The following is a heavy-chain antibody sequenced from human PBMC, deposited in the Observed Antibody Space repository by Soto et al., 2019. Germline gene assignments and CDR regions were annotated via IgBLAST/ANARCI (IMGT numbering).Heavy chain of an antibody. V-gene: IGHV3-74*01. J-gene: IGHJ4*02. CDR3: ATVFEH. CDR2: VDSDGSDT. Sequence: EVQLVESGGGSVQPGGSLRLSCVASGITFSGYWMHWVRQVPGKGLVWVARVDSDGSDTSYADSVKGRFTISRDNAKNTLYLQRNSRLVEATAVYYCATVFEHWGQGIPVTVSS. CDR1: GITFSGYW.